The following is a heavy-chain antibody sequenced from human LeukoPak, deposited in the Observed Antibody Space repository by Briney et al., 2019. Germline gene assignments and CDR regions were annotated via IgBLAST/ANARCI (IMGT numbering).Heavy chain of an antibody. D-gene: IGHD3-22*01. CDR3: ARETHYYDSSGYRPIDY. CDR1: GGTFSSYA. Sequence: SVKVSCKASGGTFSSYAISWVRQAPGQGLEWMGRIIPIFGTANYAQKFQGRVTITTDESTSTAYMELSSLRSEDPAVYYCARETHYYDSSGYRPIDYWGQGTLVTVSS. J-gene: IGHJ4*02. V-gene: IGHV1-69*05. CDR2: IIPIFGTA.